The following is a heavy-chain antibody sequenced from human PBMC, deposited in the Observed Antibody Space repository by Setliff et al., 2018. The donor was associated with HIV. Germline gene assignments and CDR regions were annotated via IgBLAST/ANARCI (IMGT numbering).Heavy chain of an antibody. V-gene: IGHV4-28*03. Sequence: PSETLSLTCAVSGYSISSNEWWGWIRQPPGKGLAWIGYISNSGKTYYNPSLNSRVTLSADTSKNQLSLKLTSVTAADTAVYFCARVVPREVAPGGFDIWGQGTMVTVSS. D-gene: IGHD5-12*01. CDR2: ISNSGKT. CDR3: ARVVPREVAPGGFDI. J-gene: IGHJ3*02. CDR1: GYSISSNEW.